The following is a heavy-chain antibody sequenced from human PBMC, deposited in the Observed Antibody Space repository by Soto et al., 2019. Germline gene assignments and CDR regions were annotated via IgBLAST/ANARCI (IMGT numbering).Heavy chain of an antibody. J-gene: IGHJ6*02. CDR3: ARGWMDYYGSGSYLGYYYGMDV. D-gene: IGHD3-10*01. Sequence: QVQLVQSGAEVRKPGSSVKVSCKASGGTFSRHAISWVRQAPGQGLEWMGGIIPIFGTANHAQKFQGRVTITADESTSTAYMELSSLRSEDTAVYYCARGWMDYYGSGSYLGYYYGMDVWGQGTTVTVSS. CDR1: GGTFSRHA. V-gene: IGHV1-69*01. CDR2: IIPIFGTA.